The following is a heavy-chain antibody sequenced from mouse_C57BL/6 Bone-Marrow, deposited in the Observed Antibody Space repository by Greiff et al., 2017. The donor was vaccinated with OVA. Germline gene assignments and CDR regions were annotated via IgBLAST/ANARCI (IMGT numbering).Heavy chain of an antibody. Sequence: QVQLQQSGAELVRPGASVTLSCKASGYTFTDYEMHWVKQTPVHGLEWIGAIDPETGGTAYNQKFKGKAILTADKSSSTAYMELRSLTSEDSAVYYCSRSDGYDSWFAYWGQGTLVTVSA. J-gene: IGHJ3*01. D-gene: IGHD2-2*01. CDR2: IDPETGGT. CDR3: SRSDGYDSWFAY. V-gene: IGHV1-15*01. CDR1: GYTFTDYE.